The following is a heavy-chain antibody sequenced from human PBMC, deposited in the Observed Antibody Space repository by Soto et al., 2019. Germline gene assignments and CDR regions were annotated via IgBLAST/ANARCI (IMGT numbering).Heavy chain of an antibody. CDR3: AKDPKAAAGRYYYYYYGMDV. J-gene: IGHJ6*02. Sequence: EVQLLESVGGSVRPGGSLRLSCGVSGFTFSRYGMNWVRQAPGKGLEWVSGISGSGGSTNYADSVKGRFTISRDNSKNTLYLQMNSLRAEDTAVYYCAKDPKAAAGRYYYYYYGMDVWGQGTTVTVSS. CDR1: GFTFSRYG. V-gene: IGHV3-23*01. D-gene: IGHD6-13*01. CDR2: ISGSGGST.